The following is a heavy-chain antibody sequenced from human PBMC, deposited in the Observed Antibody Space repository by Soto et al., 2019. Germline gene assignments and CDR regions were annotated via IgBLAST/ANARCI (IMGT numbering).Heavy chain of an antibody. CDR1: GGSISSGDYY. D-gene: IGHD5-18*01. CDR3: ARGVRRGYPELY. Sequence: PSETLSLTCTVSGGSISSGDYYWSWIRQPPGKGLEWIGYIYYSGSTYYNPSLKSRVTISVDTSKNQFSLKLSSVTAADTAVYYCARGVRRGYPELYWGQGTLVTVSS. CDR2: IYYSGST. J-gene: IGHJ4*02. V-gene: IGHV4-30-4*01.